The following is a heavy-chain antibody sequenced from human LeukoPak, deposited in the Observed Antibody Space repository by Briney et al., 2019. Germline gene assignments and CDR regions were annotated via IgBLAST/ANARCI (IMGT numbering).Heavy chain of an antibody. CDR1: GFTFSSYG. CDR3: AKGRGWAPYYFDY. CDR2: ISSGGGGT. Sequence: GRSLRLSCAASGFTFSSYGMRWVRQAPGKGLEWVSTISSGGGGTFYADSVKGRFTISRDNSKNTLYLQMNTVRAEDTAVYYCAKGRGWAPYYFDYWGQGTLLTVSS. J-gene: IGHJ4*02. V-gene: IGHV3-23*01. D-gene: IGHD1-26*01.